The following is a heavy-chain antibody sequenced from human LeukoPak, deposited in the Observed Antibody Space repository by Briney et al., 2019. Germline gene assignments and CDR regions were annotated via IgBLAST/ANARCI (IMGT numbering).Heavy chain of an antibody. D-gene: IGHD5-18*01. CDR2: IIPIFGTA. CDR1: GGTFSSYA. CDR3: ALDTAESYYFDY. V-gene: IGHV1-69*06. Sequence: GSSVKVSCKASGGTFSSYAISWVRQAPGQVLEWMGGIIPIFGTANYAQKFQGRVTITADKSTSTAYMELSSLRSEDTAVYYCALDTAESYYFDYRGQGTLVTVSS. J-gene: IGHJ4*02.